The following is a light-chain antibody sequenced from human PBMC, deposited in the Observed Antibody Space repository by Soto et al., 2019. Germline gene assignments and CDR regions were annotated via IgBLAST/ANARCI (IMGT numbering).Light chain of an antibody. Sequence: QSALTQPASVSGSPGQSITISCTGTNSDVGSYNYVFWYQQHPGKAPKLMIYDVSNRPSGVSNRFSGSKSGNTASLTISGLQAEDEADYYCISYTSSSTWVFGGGTKLTVL. CDR1: NSDVGSYNY. V-gene: IGLV2-14*01. J-gene: IGLJ3*02. CDR2: DVS. CDR3: ISYTSSSTWV.